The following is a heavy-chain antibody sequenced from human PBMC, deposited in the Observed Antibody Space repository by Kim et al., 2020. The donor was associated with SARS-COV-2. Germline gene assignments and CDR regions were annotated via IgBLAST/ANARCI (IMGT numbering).Heavy chain of an antibody. Sequence: EKCRFTISRDNSKNTLYLQINSLRAEDTAVYYCAKSEDIVVVPAAIGCDYWGQGTLVTVSS. D-gene: IGHD2-2*01. J-gene: IGHJ4*02. V-gene: IGHV3-30*02. CDR3: AKSEDIVVVPAAIGCDY.